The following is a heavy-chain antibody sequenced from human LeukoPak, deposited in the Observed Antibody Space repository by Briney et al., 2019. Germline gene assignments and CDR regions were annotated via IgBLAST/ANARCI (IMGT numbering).Heavy chain of an antibody. CDR3: AKTAGVVGSYNWFDP. Sequence: ASVKVSCKASGYTFTGYYMHWVRQAPGQGLEWMGWINPNSGGTNYAQKFQGRVTMTRDTSISTAYMELSRLRSDDTAVYYCAKTAGVVGSYNWFDPWGQGTLVTVSS. CDR1: GYTFTGYY. V-gene: IGHV1-2*02. D-gene: IGHD2-15*01. CDR2: INPNSGGT. J-gene: IGHJ5*02.